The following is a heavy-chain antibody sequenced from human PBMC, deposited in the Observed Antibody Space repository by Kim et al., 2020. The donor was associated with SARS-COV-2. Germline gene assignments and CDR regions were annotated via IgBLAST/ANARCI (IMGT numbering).Heavy chain of an antibody. CDR1: GFTFSDYY. Sequence: GGSLRLSCAASGFTFSDYYMSWIRQAPGKGLEWVSYISSSGGDAYYADSVKGRFTISRDNAKLSLSLQMNSLRAEDTATYYCAREALLGGGNYYWFDPWGQGTLVTVSS. J-gene: IGHJ5*02. D-gene: IGHD1-26*01. CDR3: AREALLGGGNYYWFDP. V-gene: IGHV3-11*01. CDR2: ISSSGGDA.